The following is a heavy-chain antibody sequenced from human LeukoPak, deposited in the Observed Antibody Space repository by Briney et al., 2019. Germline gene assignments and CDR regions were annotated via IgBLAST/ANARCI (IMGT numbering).Heavy chain of an antibody. J-gene: IGHJ4*02. Sequence: PGGSLRLSCAASGFTFSSYGMSWVRQAPGKGLEWVSGINWNGGSTGYADSVKGRFTISRDNAKNSLYLQMNSLRAEDTALYYCARDGEEQQLVFGYFDYWGQGTLVTVSS. CDR1: GFTFSSYG. CDR3: ARDGEEQQLVFGYFDY. CDR2: INWNGGST. V-gene: IGHV3-20*04. D-gene: IGHD6-13*01.